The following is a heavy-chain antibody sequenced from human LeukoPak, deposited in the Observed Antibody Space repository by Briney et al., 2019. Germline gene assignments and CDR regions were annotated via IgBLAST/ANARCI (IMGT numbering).Heavy chain of an antibody. J-gene: IGHJ4*02. Sequence: PGGSLRLSXAASGFTFDDYGMSWVRQAPGKGMEWVSGINWNGGSTGYADSVKSRFTISRDNSKNTLYLQMNSLRAEDTAVYYCAKTYAYCSGGSCYDYWGQGTLVTVSS. D-gene: IGHD2-15*01. CDR1: GFTFDDYG. V-gene: IGHV3-20*04. CDR3: AKTYAYCSGGSCYDY. CDR2: INWNGGST.